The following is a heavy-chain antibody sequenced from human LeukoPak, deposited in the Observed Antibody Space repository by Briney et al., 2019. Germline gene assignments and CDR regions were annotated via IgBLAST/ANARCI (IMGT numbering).Heavy chain of an antibody. V-gene: IGHV3-7*01. Sequence: GGSLRLSCAASGFTFSSYWMGWVRQAPGKGLEWVANIKQDGSEKYYVDSVKGRFAISRDNAENSLYLQMNSLRAEDTAVYYCARDSRSCRSSDWRGYALDIWGQGTMVTVSS. CDR2: IKQDGSEK. D-gene: IGHD3-3*01. CDR3: ARDSRSCRSSDWRGYALDI. J-gene: IGHJ3*02. CDR1: GFTFSSYW.